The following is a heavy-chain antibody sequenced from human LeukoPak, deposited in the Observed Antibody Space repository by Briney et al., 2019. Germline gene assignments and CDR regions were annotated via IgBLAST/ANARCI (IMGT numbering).Heavy chain of an antibody. J-gene: IGHJ4*02. Sequence: GGSPRLSCAASGFTFSSYWMHWVRQAPGKGLVWVSRINSDGSSTSYADSVKGRFTISRDNAKNTLYLQMNSLRAEDTAVYYCAREVRSSGWYAFDYWGQGTLVTVSS. D-gene: IGHD6-19*01. CDR2: INSDGSST. V-gene: IGHV3-74*01. CDR3: AREVRSSGWYAFDY. CDR1: GFTFSSYW.